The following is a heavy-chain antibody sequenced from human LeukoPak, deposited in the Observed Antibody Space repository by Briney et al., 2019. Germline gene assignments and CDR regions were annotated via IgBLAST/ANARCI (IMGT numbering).Heavy chain of an antibody. D-gene: IGHD6-19*01. Sequence: ASVKVSCKASGYTFTSCYMHWVRQAPGQGLEWMGIINPSGGSTSYAQKFQGRVTMTRDTSTSTVYMELSSLRSEDTAVYYCARDRGAVARGRSYYYYGMDVWGQGTTVTVSS. CDR3: ARDRGAVARGRSYYYYGMDV. CDR2: INPSGGST. J-gene: IGHJ6*02. CDR1: GYTFTSCY. V-gene: IGHV1-46*01.